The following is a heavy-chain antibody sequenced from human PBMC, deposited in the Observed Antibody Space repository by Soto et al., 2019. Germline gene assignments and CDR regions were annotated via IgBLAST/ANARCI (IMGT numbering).Heavy chain of an antibody. Sequence: PGGSLRLSCAASGFTFSGYSMNWVRQAPGKGLKWVSSISSSSSYIYYADSVKGRFTISRDNAKNSLYLQMNSLRAEDTAVYYCARESSDYPWGSGSYYKTPFGMDVWGQGTTVTVSS. V-gene: IGHV3-21*01. CDR2: ISSSSSYI. CDR1: GFTFSGYS. CDR3: ARESSDYPWGSGSYYKTPFGMDV. J-gene: IGHJ6*02. D-gene: IGHD3-10*01.